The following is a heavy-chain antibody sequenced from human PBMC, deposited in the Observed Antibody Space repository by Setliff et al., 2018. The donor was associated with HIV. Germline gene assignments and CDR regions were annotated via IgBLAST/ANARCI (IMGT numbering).Heavy chain of an antibody. CDR3: TRRYYDNSGSFRY. D-gene: IGHD3-22*01. CDR1: GFTFSDYY. V-gene: IGHV3-49*03. J-gene: IGHJ4*02. CDR2: IRGKAYGGTT. Sequence: GGSLRLSCAASGFTFSDYYMNWIRQAPGKGLEWVGFIRGKAYGGTTQYAASVKDRFTISRDDSKSIAYLQMNSLKTDDTAVYYCTRRYYDNSGSFRYWGQGTLVTVSS.